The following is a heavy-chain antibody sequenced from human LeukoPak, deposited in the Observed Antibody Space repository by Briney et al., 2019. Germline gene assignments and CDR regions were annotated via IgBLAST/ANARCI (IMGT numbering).Heavy chain of an antibody. CDR1: GGSISSSNW. Sequence: PSETLSLTCAVSGGSISSSNWWSWVRQPPGKGLEWIGEIYHSGSTNYNPSLKSRVTISVDKSKNQFSLKLSSVTAADTAVYYCARDRGSSGMYYFDYWGQGTLVTVSS. J-gene: IGHJ4*02. D-gene: IGHD6-6*01. V-gene: IGHV4-4*02. CDR2: IYHSGST. CDR3: ARDRGSSGMYYFDY.